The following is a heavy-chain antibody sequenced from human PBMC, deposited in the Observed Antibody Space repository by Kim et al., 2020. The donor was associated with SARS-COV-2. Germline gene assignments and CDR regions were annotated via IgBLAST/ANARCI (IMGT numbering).Heavy chain of an antibody. V-gene: IGHV3-33*01. D-gene: IGHD2-15*01. Sequence: YYADSVKGRFTISRDNSKNTLYLQMNSLRAEDTAVYYCASDIVVVVASDYWGQGTLVTVSS. CDR3: ASDIVVVVASDY. J-gene: IGHJ4*02.